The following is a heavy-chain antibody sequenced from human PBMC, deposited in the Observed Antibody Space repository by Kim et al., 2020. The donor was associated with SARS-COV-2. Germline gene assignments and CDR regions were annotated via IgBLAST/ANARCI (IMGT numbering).Heavy chain of an antibody. CDR1: GFTFSSYS. CDR2: ISSSSSYI. J-gene: IGHJ3*02. V-gene: IGHV3-21*01. CDR3: ARDMGYDFWSGYYTAHDAFDI. Sequence: GGSLRLSCAASGFTFSSYSMNWVRQAPGKGLEWVSSISSSSSYIYYADSVKGRFTISRDNAKNSLYLQMNSLRAEDTAVYYCARDMGYDFWSGYYTAHDAFDIWGQGKMVTVSS. D-gene: IGHD3-3*01.